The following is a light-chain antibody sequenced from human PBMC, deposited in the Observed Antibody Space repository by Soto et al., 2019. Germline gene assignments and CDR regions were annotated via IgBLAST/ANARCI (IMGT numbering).Light chain of an antibody. J-gene: IGKJ1*01. CDR1: QSIRSF. CDR3: QQSYNSPRT. CDR2: GAS. V-gene: IGKV1-39*01. Sequence: DIQMTQSPSSLSASVGERVTITCRASQSIRSFLNWYHQKPGKAPKLLIYGASNLQSGVPSRFSGSGSGTDFTLTISSLQPEDFATYYCQQSYNSPRTFGQGTKVEIK.